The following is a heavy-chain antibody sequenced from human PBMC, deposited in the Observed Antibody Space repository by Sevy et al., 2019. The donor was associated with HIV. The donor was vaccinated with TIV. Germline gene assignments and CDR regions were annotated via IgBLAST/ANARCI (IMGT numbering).Heavy chain of an antibody. Sequence: GGSLRLSCAASGFTFSSYSMNWVRQAPGKGLEWVSYISSSSSSRYYADSVNGRFIISSDNAKNPLHLQMNSLRDEDTAVYYCARADYDYVWGSCDYWGQGTLVTVSS. CDR2: ISSSSSSR. J-gene: IGHJ4*02. CDR3: ARADYDYVWGSCDY. V-gene: IGHV3-48*02. D-gene: IGHD3-16*01. CDR1: GFTFSSYS.